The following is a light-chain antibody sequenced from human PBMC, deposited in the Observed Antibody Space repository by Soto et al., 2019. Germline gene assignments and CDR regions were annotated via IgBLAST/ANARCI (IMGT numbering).Light chain of an antibody. CDR2: EVS. J-gene: IGLJ2*01. V-gene: IGLV2-8*01. CDR3: SSYAGSNNLVV. Sequence: QSALTQPPSASGSPGQSVTISCTGTSSDVGGYNYVSWYQQHPGKAPKLMIYEVSKRPSGVPDRFSGSKSGNTASLTVSGLQPEDEADYYCSSYAGSNNLVVFGGGTKVTVL. CDR1: SSDVGGYNY.